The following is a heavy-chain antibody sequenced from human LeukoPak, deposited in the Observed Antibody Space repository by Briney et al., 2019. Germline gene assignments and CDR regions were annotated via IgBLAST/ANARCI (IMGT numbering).Heavy chain of an antibody. V-gene: IGHV4-34*01. J-gene: IGHJ4*02. D-gene: IGHD3-10*01. CDR3: ARGRYHISTLRGAPKGFDY. CDR1: GGSFSGYY. Sequence: PSETLSLTCAVYGGSFSGYYWSWIRQPPGKGLEWIGEINHSGSTNYNPSLKSRVTISVDTSKNQFSLKLSSVTAADTAVYYCARGRYHISTLRGAPKGFDYWGQGTLVTVSS. CDR2: INHSGST.